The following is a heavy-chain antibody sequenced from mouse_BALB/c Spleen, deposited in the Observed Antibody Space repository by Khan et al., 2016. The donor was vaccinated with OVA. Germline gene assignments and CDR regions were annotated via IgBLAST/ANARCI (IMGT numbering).Heavy chain of an antibody. V-gene: IGHV2-6-1*01. CDR3: ARQSYYHYYIMDY. CDR1: GFSLTNYG. D-gene: IGHD2-10*01. Sequence: VKLVESGPGLVAPSQSLSITCTISGFSLTNYGVHWVRQPPGKGLEWLVVIWSDGSTTYNSTLKSRLSISKDNSKSQVFLKMNRLQTDDTAIYYCARQSYYHYYIMDYWGQGISVTVSS. J-gene: IGHJ4*01. CDR2: IWSDGST.